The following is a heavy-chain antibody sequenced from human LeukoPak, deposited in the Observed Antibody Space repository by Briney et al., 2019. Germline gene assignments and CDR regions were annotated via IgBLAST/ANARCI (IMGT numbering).Heavy chain of an antibody. CDR2: IYYSGST. CDR3: ARVVRAALDFDY. CDR1: GGSVSSGSYY. V-gene: IGHV4-61*01. J-gene: IGHJ4*02. Sequence: SETLSLTCTVSGGSVSSGSYYWSWIRQPPGKGLEWIGYIYYSGSTNYNPSLKSRVTISVNTSKNQFSLKLSSVTAADTAVYYCARVVRAALDFDYWGQGTLVTVSS. D-gene: IGHD6-25*01.